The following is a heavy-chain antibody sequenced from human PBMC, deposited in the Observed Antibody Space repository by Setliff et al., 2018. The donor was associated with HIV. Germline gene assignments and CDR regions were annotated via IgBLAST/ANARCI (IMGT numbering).Heavy chain of an antibody. Sequence: PGGSLRLSCAASGFTFSSYWMSWVRQAPGKGLEWVANIKQDGSEKYYVDSVKGRFTISRDNAKNSLYLQMNSLRAEDTAVYYCARAPLLMVYATDYWGQGTLVTVSS. V-gene: IGHV3-7*01. J-gene: IGHJ4*02. D-gene: IGHD2-8*01. CDR3: ARAPLLMVYATDY. CDR2: IKQDGSEK. CDR1: GFTFSSYW.